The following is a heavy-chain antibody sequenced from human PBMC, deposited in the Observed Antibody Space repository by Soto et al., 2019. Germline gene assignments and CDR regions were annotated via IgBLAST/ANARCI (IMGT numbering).Heavy chain of an antibody. CDR3: ARNWYYDFWGGSSCYVDY. Sequence: SWTLSLTCTVSGGSISSSSYYWGWIRQPPGKGLEWIGSIYYSGSTYYNPSLKSRVTISVDTSTNQFSLKLSSVTAADTAVYYCARNWYYDFWGGSSCYVDYCGQGALVTVS. CDR1: GGSISSSSYY. V-gene: IGHV4-39*01. J-gene: IGHJ4*02. D-gene: IGHD3-3*01. CDR2: IYYSGST.